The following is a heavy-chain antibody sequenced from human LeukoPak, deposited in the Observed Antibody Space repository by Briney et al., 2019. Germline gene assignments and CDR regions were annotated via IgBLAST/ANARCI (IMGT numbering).Heavy chain of an antibody. CDR2: INPNSGGT. CDR1: GYTFISYA. Sequence: ASVKVSCKASGYTFISYAMNWVRQAPGQGLEWMGWINPNSGGTNYAQKFQGRVTITRNTSISTAYMELSSLRSEDTAVYYCARGRGRRQWLVPGYYYYMDVWGKGTTVTVSS. D-gene: IGHD6-19*01. V-gene: IGHV1-8*03. CDR3: ARGRGRRQWLVPGYYYYMDV. J-gene: IGHJ6*03.